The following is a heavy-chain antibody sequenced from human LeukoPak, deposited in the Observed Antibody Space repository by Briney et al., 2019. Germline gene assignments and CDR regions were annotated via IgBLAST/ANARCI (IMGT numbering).Heavy chain of an antibody. D-gene: IGHD3-22*01. CDR1: GYSISSGYY. V-gene: IGHV4-38-2*02. CDR3: ARVSGYPYYYYYYYMDV. Sequence: PSETLSLTCTVSGYSISSGYYWGWIRQPPGKGLEWIGSIYHSGSTYYNPSLESRVTISVDTSKNQFSLKLSSVTAADTAVYYCARVSGYPYYYYYYYMDVWGKGTTVTVSS. CDR2: IYHSGST. J-gene: IGHJ6*03.